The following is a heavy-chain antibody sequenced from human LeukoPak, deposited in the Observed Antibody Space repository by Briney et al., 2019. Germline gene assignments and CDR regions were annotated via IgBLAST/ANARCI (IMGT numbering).Heavy chain of an antibody. D-gene: IGHD6-13*01. CDR3: ARVAGIAAALDY. J-gene: IGHJ4*02. Sequence: SGGSLRLSCAASGFTFSDYYMSWIRHAPGKGLEWVAVISFDGSNKYYADSVKGRFTISRDNSKNTLYLQMNSLRAEDTAVYYCARVAGIAAALDYWGQGTLVTVSS. CDR1: GFTFSDYY. V-gene: IGHV3-30-3*01. CDR2: ISFDGSNK.